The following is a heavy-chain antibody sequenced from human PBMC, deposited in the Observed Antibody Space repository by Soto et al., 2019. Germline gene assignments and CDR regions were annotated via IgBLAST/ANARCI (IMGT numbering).Heavy chain of an antibody. CDR2: IVVGSGNT. CDR3: AAALFWIFPPDPSYAFDI. CDR1: GFTFTSSA. J-gene: IGHJ3*02. D-gene: IGHD1-1*01. Sequence: MQLVQSGPEVKKPGTSVKVSCKASGFTFTSSAMQWVRQARGQRLEWIGWIVVGSGNTNYAQKFQERVTITRDMSTSTGYMELSSLRSEDTAVYYCAAALFWIFPPDPSYAFDIWGQGTMVTVSS. V-gene: IGHV1-58*02.